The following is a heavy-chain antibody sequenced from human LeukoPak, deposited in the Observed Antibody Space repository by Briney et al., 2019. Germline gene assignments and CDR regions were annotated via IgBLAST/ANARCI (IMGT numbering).Heavy chain of an antibody. CDR3: ARVSKEDAFDI. CDR2: ISYDGSNK. Sequence: GGSLRLSCAASGFTFSSYGMHWVRQAPGKGLEWVAVISYDGSNKYYADSVKGRFTISRDNSKNTLYLQMNSLRAEDTAVYYCARVSKEDAFDIWGQGTMVTVSS. CDR1: GFTFSSYG. V-gene: IGHV3-30*03. J-gene: IGHJ3*02.